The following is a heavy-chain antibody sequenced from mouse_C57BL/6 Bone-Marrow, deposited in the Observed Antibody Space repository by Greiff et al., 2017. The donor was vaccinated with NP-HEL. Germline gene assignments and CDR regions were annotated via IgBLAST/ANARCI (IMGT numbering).Heavy chain of an antibody. CDR3: TRSYYYGSSLAWFAY. V-gene: IGHV5-9-1*02. D-gene: IGHD1-1*01. Sequence: EVMLVESGEGLVKPGGSLKLSCAASGFTFSSYAMSWVRQTPEKRLEWVAYISSGGDYIYYADTVKGRFTISRDNARNTLYLQMSSLKSEDTAMYYCTRSYYYGSSLAWFAYWGQGTLVTVSA. CDR2: ISSGGDYI. CDR1: GFTFSSYA. J-gene: IGHJ3*01.